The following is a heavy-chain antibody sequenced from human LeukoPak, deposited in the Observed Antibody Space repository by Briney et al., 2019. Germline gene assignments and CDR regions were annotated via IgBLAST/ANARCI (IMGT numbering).Heavy chain of an antibody. CDR1: GGSISSYY. V-gene: IGHV4-59*08. CDR2: IYYSGST. J-gene: IGHJ4*02. CDR3: ARHIVGQQLVYFGY. D-gene: IGHD6-13*01. Sequence: SETLSLTCAVSGGSISSYYWSWIRQPPGKGLEWIGYIYYSGSTNYNPSLKSRVTISVDTSKNQFSLKLSSVTAADTAVYYCARHIVGQQLVYFGYWGQGTLVTVSS.